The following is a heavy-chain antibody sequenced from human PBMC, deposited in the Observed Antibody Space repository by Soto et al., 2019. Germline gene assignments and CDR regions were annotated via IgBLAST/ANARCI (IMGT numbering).Heavy chain of an antibody. CDR3: ARATQGDGYCSSTSCYRGPDYYDDYGMDV. Sequence: GASVKGSCKTSGCTFSSYAISWVRHSPEQGLEWMGGIIPIFGTANYAQKFQGRVTITADKSTSPAYMELSSLRSEDTAVYYCARATQGDGYCSSTSCYRGPDYYDDYGMDVWGQGTTVTVSS. D-gene: IGHD2-2*01. V-gene: IGHV1-69*06. CDR1: GCTFSSYA. J-gene: IGHJ6*02. CDR2: IIPIFGTA.